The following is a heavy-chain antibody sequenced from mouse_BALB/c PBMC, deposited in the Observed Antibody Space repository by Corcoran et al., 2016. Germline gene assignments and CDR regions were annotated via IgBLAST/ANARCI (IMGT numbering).Heavy chain of an antibody. CDR1: GYSITSGYY. CDR3: ASPLLGFFAY. D-gene: IGHD2-10*01. J-gene: IGHJ3*01. Sequence: DVQLQESGPGLVKPSQSLSLTCSVTGYSITSGYYWNWIRQFPGNKLEWMGYISYDGSNNYNPSLKNRISITRDTSKNQFFLKLNSVTTEDTATYYCASPLLGFFAYWGQGTLVTVSA. V-gene: IGHV3-6*02. CDR2: ISYDGSN.